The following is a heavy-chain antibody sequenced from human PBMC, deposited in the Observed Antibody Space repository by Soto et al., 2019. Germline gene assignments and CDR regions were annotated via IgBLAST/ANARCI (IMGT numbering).Heavy chain of an antibody. Sequence: SCPTLLNPTQTPTLTCTFSGFSLSTTGMCVSWIRQPPGKALEWLALIDWADDKYYSTSLKTRLTISKDTSKNQVVLTMTNVGPVDTATYFCSRAVGGFTYGYPDYWGQGTLVTVSS. CDR3: SRAVGGFTYGYPDY. D-gene: IGHD5-18*01. CDR2: IDWADDK. CDR1: GFSLSTTGMC. V-gene: IGHV2-70*01. J-gene: IGHJ4*02.